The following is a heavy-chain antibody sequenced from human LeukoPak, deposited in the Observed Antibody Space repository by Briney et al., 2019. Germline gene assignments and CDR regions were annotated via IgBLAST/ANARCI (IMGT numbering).Heavy chain of an antibody. CDR3: ARSDPQYYYDSSGYSYPLEFFQH. D-gene: IGHD3-22*01. Sequence: GGALRLSCAASGFTFSSYSMNWVRQAPGKGLEWVSSISSSSSYIYYADSVKGRFTISRDNATNSLYLQMNSLRGEDTAVYYCARSDPQYYYDSSGYSYPLEFFQHWGQGTLVTVSS. J-gene: IGHJ1*01. CDR1: GFTFSSYS. V-gene: IGHV3-21*01. CDR2: ISSSSSYI.